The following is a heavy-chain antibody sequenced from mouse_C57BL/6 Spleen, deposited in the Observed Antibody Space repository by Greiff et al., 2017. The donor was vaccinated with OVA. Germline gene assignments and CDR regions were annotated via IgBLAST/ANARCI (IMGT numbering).Heavy chain of an antibody. V-gene: IGHV1-82*01. CDR3: ARSHGSTPWFAY. D-gene: IGHD1-1*01. Sequence: QVQLQQSGPELVKPGASVKISCKASGYAFSSSWMNWVKQRPGKGLEWIGRIYPGDGDTNYNGKFKGKATLTADKSSSTAYMQLSSLTSEDSAVYFCARSHGSTPWFAYWGQGTLVTVSA. J-gene: IGHJ3*01. CDR2: IYPGDGDT. CDR1: GYAFSSSW.